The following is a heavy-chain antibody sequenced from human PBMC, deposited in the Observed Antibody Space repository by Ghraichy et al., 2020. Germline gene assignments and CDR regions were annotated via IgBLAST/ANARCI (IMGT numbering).Heavy chain of an antibody. CDR1: GGSINSYY. D-gene: IGHD3-10*01. J-gene: IGHJ4*02. CDR2: ISYSGSI. V-gene: IGHV4-59*01. CDR3: ARGGGSGTYYAAFDY. Sequence: SETLSLTCSVSGGSINSYYWSWIRQPPGKGLEWIGYISYSGSINFNPSLKSRITISLDTSKNQFSLKMSSVTAVDTAVYYCARGGGSGTYYAAFDYWGQGTLVTVSS.